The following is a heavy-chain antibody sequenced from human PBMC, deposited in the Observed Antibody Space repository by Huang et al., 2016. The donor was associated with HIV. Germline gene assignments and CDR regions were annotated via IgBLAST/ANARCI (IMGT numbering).Heavy chain of an antibody. V-gene: IGHV1-46*01. CDR2: IKPISGNT. Sequence: QVQLVQSGAEMKKPGASVKVSCKASGYPFTTYYMHWVRQAPGQGLEWMGIIKPISGNTNYAQKFQDRVNVTRDTSTSTGYMHLSTLRSEDTAVYYFARDWYRTHYYGMDVWGQGTTVTVSS. D-gene: IGHD1-1*01. CDR3: ARDWYRTHYYGMDV. J-gene: IGHJ6*02. CDR1: GYPFTTYY.